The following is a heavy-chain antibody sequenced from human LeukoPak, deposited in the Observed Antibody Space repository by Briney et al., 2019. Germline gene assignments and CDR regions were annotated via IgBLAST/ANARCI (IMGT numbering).Heavy chain of an antibody. J-gene: IGHJ4*02. V-gene: IGHV3-30*02. Sequence: GGSLRLSCAASGFTFSSYGMHWVRQAPGMGLEWVAFIRYDGSNKYYADSVKGRFTISRDNSKNTLYLQMNSLRAEDTAVYYCAKGRITGTFVDYWGQGTLVTVSS. CDR3: AKGRITGTFVDY. CDR2: IRYDGSNK. CDR1: GFTFSSYG. D-gene: IGHD1-20*01.